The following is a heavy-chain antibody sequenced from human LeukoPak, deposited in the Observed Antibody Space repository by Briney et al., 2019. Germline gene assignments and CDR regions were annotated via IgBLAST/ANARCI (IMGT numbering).Heavy chain of an antibody. CDR2: TSGSGRSI. CDR3: AKDMNSWRDGSGLGGYFDY. Sequence: QPGGSLRLSCAASGFTFSSYAMSWVRQAPGKGLEWVSGTSGSGRSIHYADSVKGRFTISRDNSKNTLYLQMNSLRAGDMAVYYCAKDMNSWRDGSGLGGYFDYWGQGTLVTVSS. J-gene: IGHJ4*02. V-gene: IGHV3-23*01. CDR1: GFTFSSYA. D-gene: IGHD6-19*01.